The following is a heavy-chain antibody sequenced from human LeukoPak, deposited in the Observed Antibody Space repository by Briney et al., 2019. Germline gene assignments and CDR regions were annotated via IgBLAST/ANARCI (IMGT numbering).Heavy chain of an antibody. CDR1: GFTFSSYG. CDR2: ISGSGGST. D-gene: IGHD1-26*01. V-gene: IGHV3-23*01. J-gene: IGHJ4*02. CDR3: ARDYLGGATSY. Sequence: GGSLRLSCAASGFTFSSYGMSWVRQAPGKGLEWVSAISGSGGSTYYADSVRGRFTISRDNSKNTLYLQMNSLRAEDTAVYYCARDYLGGATSYWGQGTLVTVSS.